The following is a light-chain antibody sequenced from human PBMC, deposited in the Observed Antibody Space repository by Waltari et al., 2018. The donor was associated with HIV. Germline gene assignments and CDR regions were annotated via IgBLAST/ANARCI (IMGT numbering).Light chain of an antibody. V-gene: IGLV1-47*01. CDR1: TSKIRATF. Sequence: QSVLTQPPSASGTPGQKVTISCSGGTSKIRATFLFWFQQFPGTAPKLLIYRDNLRHSGVPARFSGSKSGTSASLTISGLRSDDESHYFCAVLDDTLGGGVFGGGTKLTVL. CDR2: RDN. CDR3: AVLDDTLGGGV. J-gene: IGLJ2*01.